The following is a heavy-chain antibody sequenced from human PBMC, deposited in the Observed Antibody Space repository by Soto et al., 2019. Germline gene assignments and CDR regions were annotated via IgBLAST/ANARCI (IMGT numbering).Heavy chain of an antibody. CDR2: ICTDGSVT. V-gene: IGHV3-74*01. CDR3: ARDTDGLHY. Sequence: PGGSLRLSCAASGLIFSNYKMHWVRQAPGKGLVWVSRICTDGSVTDYADSVKGRFTVSRDNAKNTLYLQMNSLRAEDTAVYYCARDTDGLHYWGQGTLVTAPQ. CDR1: GLIFSNYK. J-gene: IGHJ4*02.